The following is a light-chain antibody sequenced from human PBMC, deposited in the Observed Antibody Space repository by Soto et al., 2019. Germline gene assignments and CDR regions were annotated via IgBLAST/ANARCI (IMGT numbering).Light chain of an antibody. CDR1: QSVSSSN. Sequence: EIVLTQAPGTLSLSPGERATLSCRASQSVSSSNLAWYQQKPAQAPRLLIYAASRRAPGIPERFSGSGSGTDFTLTISRLEPEDFAVYYCQQYLTSPKTFGQGTRLEI. CDR3: QQYLTSPKT. CDR2: AAS. V-gene: IGKV3-20*01. J-gene: IGKJ5*01.